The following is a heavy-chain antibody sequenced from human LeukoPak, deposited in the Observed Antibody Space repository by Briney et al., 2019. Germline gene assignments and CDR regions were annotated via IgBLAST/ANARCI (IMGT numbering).Heavy chain of an antibody. CDR2: INPNSGGA. J-gene: IGHJ4*02. Sequence: ASVKVSCKASGYTFTAYFMHWVRQAPGQGLEWMGRINPNSGGASYAQKFQGRVTMTRDTSNSTAYMELSRLRSDDTAVYYCTRDENLSFWGQGTLVTVSS. D-gene: IGHD1-7*01. V-gene: IGHV1-2*06. CDR3: TRDENLSF. CDR1: GYTFTAYF.